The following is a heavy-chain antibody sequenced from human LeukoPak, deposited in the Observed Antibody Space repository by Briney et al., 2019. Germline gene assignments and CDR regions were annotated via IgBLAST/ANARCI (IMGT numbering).Heavy chain of an antibody. CDR3: ARDSYIAPGWLNP. CDR1: GGSINSGTAY. Sequence: SQTLSLTCIVSGGSINSGTAYWSWIRQHPGKGLEWIGYIYYSGNTYYNPSLKSRVTISVDTSKNQFSLRLSSVTAADTAVYYCARDSYIAPGWLNPWGQGTLVTVSS. V-gene: IGHV4-31*03. J-gene: IGHJ5*02. CDR2: IYYSGNT. D-gene: IGHD2-15*01.